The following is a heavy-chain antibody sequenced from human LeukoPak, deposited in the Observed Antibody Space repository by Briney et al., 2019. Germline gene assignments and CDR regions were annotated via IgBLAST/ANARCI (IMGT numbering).Heavy chain of an antibody. CDR2: ISYDGSNK. CDR1: GFTFSSYA. Sequence: PGGSLRLSCAASGFTFSSYAMHWVRQAPGKGLEWVAVISYDGSNKYYADSVKGRFTISRDNSKNTLYLQMNSLRAEDTAVYYRARDLEASGSYPGVFDYWGQGTLVTVSS. J-gene: IGHJ4*02. CDR3: ARDLEASGSYPGVFDY. D-gene: IGHD1-26*01. V-gene: IGHV3-30-3*01.